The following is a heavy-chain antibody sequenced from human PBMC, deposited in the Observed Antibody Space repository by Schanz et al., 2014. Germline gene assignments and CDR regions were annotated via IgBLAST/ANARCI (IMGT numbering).Heavy chain of an antibody. CDR3: ARAQGVIRLYYGVDV. V-gene: IGHV3-66*02. J-gene: IGHJ6*02. Sequence: EVQLLESGGGLVRPGGSLRLSCAASGFNISTYGMHWVRQAPGKGLEWVSTIYSSGSTYYADSVRGRFTISRDNSMNTVYLQMNSLRSDDAAVYYCARAQGVIRLYYGVDVWGQGTTVTVSS. D-gene: IGHD3-10*01. CDR1: GFNISTYG. CDR2: IYSSGST.